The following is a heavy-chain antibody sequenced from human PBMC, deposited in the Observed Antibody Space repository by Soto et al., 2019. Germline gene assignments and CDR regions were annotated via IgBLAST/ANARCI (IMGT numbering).Heavy chain of an antibody. J-gene: IGHJ4*02. Sequence: QVQVIQSRAEVKKPGASVKVSCKTSGYTFTEYDINWVRQAPGQGPEYMGWVSPDNKNAGYAPQFRGRVSMTTDTTISTAYLEVTNLTYEDTAVYYCGVTTGYWGQGTMVTVSS. D-gene: IGHD1-1*01. CDR3: GVTTGY. V-gene: IGHV1-8*01. CDR2: VSPDNKNA. CDR1: GYTFTEYD.